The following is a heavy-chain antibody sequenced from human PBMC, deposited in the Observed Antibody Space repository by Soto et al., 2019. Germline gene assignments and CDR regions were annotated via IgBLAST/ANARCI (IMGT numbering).Heavy chain of an antibody. V-gene: IGHV3-21*01. Sequence: GGSLRLSCAASGFTFSSYSMNWVRQAPGKGLEWVSSISSSSSYIYYADSVKGRFTISRDNAKNSLYLQMNSLRAEDTAVYYCALSRVDTAMVSFDYWGQGTLVTVSS. CDR2: ISSSSSYI. D-gene: IGHD5-18*01. CDR3: ALSRVDTAMVSFDY. CDR1: GFTFSSYS. J-gene: IGHJ4*02.